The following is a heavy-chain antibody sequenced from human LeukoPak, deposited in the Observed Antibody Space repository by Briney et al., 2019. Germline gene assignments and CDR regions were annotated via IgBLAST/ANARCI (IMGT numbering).Heavy chain of an antibody. CDR1: GFTFSSYA. J-gene: IGHJ6*03. CDR2: ISYDGSNK. D-gene: IGHD6-6*01. CDR3: ARDGIAARHEMYYYYYMDV. Sequence: GGSLRLSCAASGFTFSSYAMHWVRQAPGKGLEWVAVISYDGSNKYYADSVKGRFTISRDNSKNTLYLQMNSLRAEDTAVYYCARDGIAARHEMYYYYYMDVWGKGTTVTVSS. V-gene: IGHV3-30-3*01.